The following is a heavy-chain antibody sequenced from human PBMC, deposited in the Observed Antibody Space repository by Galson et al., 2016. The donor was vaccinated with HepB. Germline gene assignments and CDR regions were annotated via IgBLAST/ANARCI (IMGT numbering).Heavy chain of an antibody. Sequence: EPLSLTCIVSAGSMTTNYWSWIRRPPGKGLEWIGYIYYTGNTNYNPSLKSRVTISVDTSKNQFSLKLSSVTAADTAVYYCARGGWSPDYWGQGTLVTISS. CDR1: AGSMTTNY. V-gene: IGHV4-59*01. CDR3: ARGGWSPDY. D-gene: IGHD2-15*01. J-gene: IGHJ4*02. CDR2: IYYTGNT.